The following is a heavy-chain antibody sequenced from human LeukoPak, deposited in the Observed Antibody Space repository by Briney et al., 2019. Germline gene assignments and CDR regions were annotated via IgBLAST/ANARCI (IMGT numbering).Heavy chain of an antibody. J-gene: IGHJ6*03. CDR1: GGSISSHY. CDR2: IYYSGST. CDR3: ARGLQDYYDFWSGYYYYYYMDV. D-gene: IGHD3-3*01. Sequence: SETLSLTCTVSGGSISSHYWSWIRQPPGEGLEWIGHIYYSGSTNYNPSLKSRVTISVDTSKNQFSLKLSSVTAADTAVYYCARGLQDYYDFWSGYYYYYYMDVWGKGTTVTVSS. V-gene: IGHV4-59*11.